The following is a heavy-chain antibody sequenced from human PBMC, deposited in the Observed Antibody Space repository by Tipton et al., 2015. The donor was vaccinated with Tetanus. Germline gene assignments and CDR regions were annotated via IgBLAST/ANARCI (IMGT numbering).Heavy chain of an antibody. CDR1: AYTFTSFS. CDR2: ISAYNGNT. CDR3: AREQKIQQWLVDYYYYGMDV. Sequence: QVQLVQSGAEVKKPGASVKVSCKAFAYTFTSFSITWVRQAPGQGLEWVGWISAYNGNTNYAQKFQGRVTITADESTRTAYMELSSLRSEDTAVYYCAREQKIQQWLVDYYYYGMDVWGQGTTVTVSS. V-gene: IGHV1-18*01. J-gene: IGHJ6*02. D-gene: IGHD6-19*01.